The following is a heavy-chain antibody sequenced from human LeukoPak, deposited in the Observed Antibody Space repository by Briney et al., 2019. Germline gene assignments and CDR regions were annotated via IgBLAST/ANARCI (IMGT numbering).Heavy chain of an antibody. D-gene: IGHD2-2*01. V-gene: IGHV1-46*01. CDR3: ARMLGRHSSTWDY. CDR1: GYTFSSFY. CDR2: INPSGGST. Sequence: ASVKVSCKAVGYTFSSFYIHWVRQAPGQGLEWMGLINPSGGSTTYAERFQGRVAMTTDRSTDTVYMELSSLTSEDTAFYYCARMLGRHSSTWDYWGQGTLVTVSS. J-gene: IGHJ4*02.